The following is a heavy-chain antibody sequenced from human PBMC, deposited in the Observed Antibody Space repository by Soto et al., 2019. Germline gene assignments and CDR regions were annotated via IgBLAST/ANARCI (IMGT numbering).Heavy chain of an antibody. Sequence: SGPTLVNPTQTLTLTCTFSGFSLSTSGVGVGCIRQPPGKALEWLALIYWNDDKRYSPSLKSRLTITKDTSKNQVVLTMTNMDPVDTATYYCAHRQDSSSWYHYYYYYGMDVWGQGTTVTVSS. CDR2: IYWNDDK. CDR1: GFSLSTSGVG. D-gene: IGHD6-13*01. CDR3: AHRQDSSSWYHYYYYYGMDV. J-gene: IGHJ6*02. V-gene: IGHV2-5*01.